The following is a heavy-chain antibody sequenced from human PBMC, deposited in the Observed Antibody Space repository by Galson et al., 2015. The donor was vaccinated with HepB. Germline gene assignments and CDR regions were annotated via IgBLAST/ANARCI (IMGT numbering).Heavy chain of an antibody. CDR2: ITGKGDST. V-gene: IGHV3-23*01. Sequence: SLRLSCAASGFAFDSHAMSWVRRAPGRGLERISGITGKGDSTFYADSVKGRFTVSKDNSNNMLYLQMNSLRAEDAGLYFCAKGYGLFDSWGRGILVTVSS. D-gene: IGHD5-18*01. CDR1: GFAFDSHA. CDR3: AKGYGLFDS. J-gene: IGHJ5*01.